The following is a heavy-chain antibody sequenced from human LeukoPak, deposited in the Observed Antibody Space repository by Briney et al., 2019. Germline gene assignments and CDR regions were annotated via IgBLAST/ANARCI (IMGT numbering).Heavy chain of an antibody. CDR1: GFTFSSYS. CDR3: ARDWSGDDY. V-gene: IGHV3-21*01. CDR2: ISSSSTYI. D-gene: IGHD3-3*01. Sequence: GGSLRLSRGASGFTFSSYSMSWVRQAPGKGLEWVSSISSSSTYIYYVDSVKGRFTISRDDAKNSLYLQMNSLRAEDTALYYCARDWSGDDYWGQGTLVTVSS. J-gene: IGHJ4*02.